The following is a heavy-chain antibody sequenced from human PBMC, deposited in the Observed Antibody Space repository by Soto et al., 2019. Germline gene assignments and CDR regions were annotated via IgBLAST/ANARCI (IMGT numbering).Heavy chain of an antibody. J-gene: IGHJ6*02. V-gene: IGHV1-18*01. Sequence: GASVKVSCKASGYTFTSYGISWVRQAPGQGLEWMGWISAYNGNTNYAQKLQGRVTMTTDTSTSTAYMELRSLRSDDTAVYYCARDQRYDFWSGYNGMDVWGQGATVTVSS. CDR1: GYTFTSYG. CDR2: ISAYNGNT. CDR3: ARDQRYDFWSGYNGMDV. D-gene: IGHD3-3*01.